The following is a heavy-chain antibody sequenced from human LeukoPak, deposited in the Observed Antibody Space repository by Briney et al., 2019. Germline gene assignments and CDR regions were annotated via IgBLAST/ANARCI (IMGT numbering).Heavy chain of an antibody. CDR3: AREWELHNWFDP. D-gene: IGHD1-26*01. Sequence: GGSLRLSCAVSGFTFSNYSMNWVRQAPGKGLEWVSFISSSSSYMYYADSVKGRFTISRDNAKNSLYLQMNSLRAEDTAVYYCAREWELHNWFDPWGQGTLVTVSS. V-gene: IGHV3-21*01. J-gene: IGHJ5*02. CDR2: ISSSSSYM. CDR1: GFTFSNYS.